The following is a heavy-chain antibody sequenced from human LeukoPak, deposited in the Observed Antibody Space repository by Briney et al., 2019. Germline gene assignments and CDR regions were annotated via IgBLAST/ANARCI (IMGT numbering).Heavy chain of an antibody. D-gene: IGHD3-9*01. CDR1: GGSFSGYY. CDR2: INHGGST. V-gene: IGHV4-34*01. CDR3: ARGILPGDFDY. Sequence: SETLSLTCAVYGGSFSGYYWSWIRQPPGKGLEWIGEINHGGSTNYNPSLKSRVTISVDTSKNQFSLKLSSVTAADTAVYYCARGILPGDFDYWGQGTLVTVSS. J-gene: IGHJ4*02.